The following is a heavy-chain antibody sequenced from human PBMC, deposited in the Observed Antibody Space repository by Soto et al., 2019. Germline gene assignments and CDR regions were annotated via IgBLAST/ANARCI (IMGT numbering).Heavy chain of an antibody. D-gene: IGHD6-19*01. J-gene: IGHJ4*02. V-gene: IGHV1-69*02. CDR2: IIPILGIA. CDR1: GGTFSSYT. Sequence: SVKVSCKASGGTFSSYTISWVRQAPGQGLEWMGRIIPILGIANYAQKFQGRVTITADKSTSTAYMELSSLRSEDTAVYYCARGALRDSSGLFDYWGQGTLVTVSS. CDR3: ARGALRDSSGLFDY.